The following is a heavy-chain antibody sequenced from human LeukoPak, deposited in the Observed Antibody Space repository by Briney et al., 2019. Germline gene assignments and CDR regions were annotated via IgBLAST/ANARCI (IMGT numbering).Heavy chain of an antibody. CDR2: IYHSGST. CDR3: AKAGGWSSSWRNWFDP. J-gene: IGHJ5*02. Sequence: SETLSLTCAVSGYSISSGYYWGWIRQPPGKGLEWIGSIYHSGSTHYNPSLKSRVTISVDTSKNQFSLKLSSVTAADTAVYYCAKAGGWSSSWRNWFDPWGQGTLVTVSS. V-gene: IGHV4-38-2*01. CDR1: GYSISSGYY. D-gene: IGHD6-13*01.